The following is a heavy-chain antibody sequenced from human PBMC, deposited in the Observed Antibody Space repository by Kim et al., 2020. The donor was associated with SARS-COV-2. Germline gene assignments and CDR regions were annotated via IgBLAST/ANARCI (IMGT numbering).Heavy chain of an antibody. CDR1: GFTFSSYG. V-gene: IGHV3-33*01. CDR3: ARPRKDHYYGSGSTTRDDAFDI. D-gene: IGHD3-10*01. CDR2: IWYDGSNK. J-gene: IGHJ3*02. Sequence: GGSLRLSCAASGFTFSSYGMHWVRQAPGKGLEWVAVIWYDGSNKYYADSVKGRFTISRDNSKNTLYLQMNSLRAEDTAVYYCARPRKDHYYGSGSTTRDDAFDIWGQGTMVTVSS.